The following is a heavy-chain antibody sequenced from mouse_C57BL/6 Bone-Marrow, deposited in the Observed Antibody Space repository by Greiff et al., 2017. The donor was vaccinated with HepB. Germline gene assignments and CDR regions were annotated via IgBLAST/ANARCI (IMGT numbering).Heavy chain of an antibody. CDR2: INYDGSST. J-gene: IGHJ2*01. CDR3: ARESNYGRNYDY. CDR1: GFTFSDYY. V-gene: IGHV5-16*01. Sequence: EVMLVESEGGLVQPGSSMKLSCTASGFTFSDYYMAWVRQVPEKGLEWVANINYDGSSTYYMDSLKSRFIISRDNAKNILYLQMSSLKSEETATYYCARESNYGRNYDYWGQGTTLTVSS. D-gene: IGHD1-1*01.